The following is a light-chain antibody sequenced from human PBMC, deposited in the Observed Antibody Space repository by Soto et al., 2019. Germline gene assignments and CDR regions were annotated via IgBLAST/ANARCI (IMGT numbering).Light chain of an antibody. CDR3: QQYDKYST. J-gene: IGKJ1*01. Sequence: IQMTQSPSTLSASVGDTVTITCRASQTISVSLAWYRQKPGKAPNLLIYDASTLQAGVPSRFSGSGSGTEFTLTVTRLQPDDFATYFCQQYDKYSTFGHGTKVDVK. CDR2: DAS. V-gene: IGKV1-5*01. CDR1: QTISVS.